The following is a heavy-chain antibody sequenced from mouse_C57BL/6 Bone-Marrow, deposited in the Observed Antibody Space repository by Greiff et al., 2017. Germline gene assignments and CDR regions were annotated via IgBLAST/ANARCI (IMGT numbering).Heavy chain of an antibody. V-gene: IGHV5-4*01. CDR3: GWGYYGYAIDY. CDR1: GFTFSSYA. J-gene: IGHJ4*01. D-gene: IGHD1-1*01. Sequence: DVQLVESGGGLVKPGGSLKLSCAASGFTFSSYAMSWVRQTPEKRLEWVATISDGGSYTYYPDNVKGRFTISRDNAKNNLYLQMSHLKSEDTAMYYCGWGYYGYAIDYWGQGTSVTVSS. CDR2: ISDGGSYT.